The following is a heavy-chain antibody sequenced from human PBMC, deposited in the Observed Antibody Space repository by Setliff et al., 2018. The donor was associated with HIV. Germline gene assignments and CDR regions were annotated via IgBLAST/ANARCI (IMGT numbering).Heavy chain of an antibody. D-gene: IGHD3-3*01. CDR1: GGTFSSYA. J-gene: IGHJ6*03. CDR3: ARGVQSPPHYSYYYMDV. V-gene: IGHV1-69*10. Sequence: SVKVSCKASGGTFSSYAISWVRQAPGQGLEWMGGILPILGIANYAQKFQGRVTITADKSTSTAYMELSSLRSEDTAVYYCARGVQSPPHYSYYYMDVWGEGTMVTVSS. CDR2: ILPILGIA.